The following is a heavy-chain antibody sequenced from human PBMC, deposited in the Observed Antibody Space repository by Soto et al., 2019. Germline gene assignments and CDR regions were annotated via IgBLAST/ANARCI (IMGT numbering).Heavy chain of an antibody. Sequence: LRLSCAASGFTFSSYGMHWVRQAPGKGLEWVAVISYDGSNKYYADSVKGRFTISRDNSKNTLYLQMNSLRAEDTAVYYCAKGEYYYDSSAYADDAFDIWGQGAMVTVSS. CDR2: ISYDGSNK. J-gene: IGHJ3*02. CDR1: GFTFSSYG. D-gene: IGHD3-22*01. V-gene: IGHV3-30*18. CDR3: AKGEYYYDSSAYADDAFDI.